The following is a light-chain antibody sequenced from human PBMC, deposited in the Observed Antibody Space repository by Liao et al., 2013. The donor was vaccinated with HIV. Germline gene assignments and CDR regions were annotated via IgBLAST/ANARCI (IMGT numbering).Light chain of an antibody. Sequence: SYELTQPPSVSVAPGKTARITCGGNNIGSKSVHWYQQKPGQAPVLVIYYDSDRPSGIPERFSGSNSGNTATLTISRVEAGDEADYYCQVWDSSIDEGVFGGGTKVTVL. J-gene: IGLJ2*01. CDR1: NIGSKS. CDR2: YDS. V-gene: IGLV3-21*01. CDR3: QVWDSSIDEGV.